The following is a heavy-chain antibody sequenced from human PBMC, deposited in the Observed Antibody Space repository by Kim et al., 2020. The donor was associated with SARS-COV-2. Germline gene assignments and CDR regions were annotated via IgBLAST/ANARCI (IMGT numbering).Heavy chain of an antibody. CDR3: ANLSTGYVWDKFGY. Sequence: GGSLRLSCLASGFTFSSYWMHWVRQAPGKGLVWVSRVNSDGSSTSYADSVKGRFTISRDNARNTLYLQMNSLRAEDTAVYYCANLSTGYVWDKFGYWSQGTQASVPS. CDR2: VNSDGSST. D-gene: IGHD3-16*01. V-gene: IGHV3-74*01. J-gene: IGHJ4*02. CDR1: GFTFSSYW.